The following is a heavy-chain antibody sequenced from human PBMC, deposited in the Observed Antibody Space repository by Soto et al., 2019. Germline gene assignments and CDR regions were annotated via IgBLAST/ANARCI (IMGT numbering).Heavy chain of an antibody. CDR2: ISGSGGST. CDR3: AKDDEYSGYYYYYGMDV. J-gene: IGHJ6*02. CDR1: GFTFSSYA. Sequence: GSLRLSCAASGFTFSSYAMSWVRQAPGKGLEWVSAISGSGGSTYYADSVKGRFTISRDNSKNTLYLQMNSLRAEDTAVYYCAKDDEYSGYYYYYGMDVWGQGTTVTVSS. D-gene: IGHD6-6*01. V-gene: IGHV3-23*01.